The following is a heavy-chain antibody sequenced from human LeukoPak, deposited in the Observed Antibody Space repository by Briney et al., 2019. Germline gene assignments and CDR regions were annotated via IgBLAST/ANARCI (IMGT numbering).Heavy chain of an antibody. CDR3: ARQVGYCSGGSCSKTRPFDY. CDR2: IYYSGST. V-gene: IGHV4-59*08. D-gene: IGHD2-15*01. J-gene: IGHJ4*02. CDR1: GGSISSYY. Sequence: SETLSLTCTVSGGSISSYYWSWIRQPPGKGLEWIGYIYYSGSTNYNPSLKSRVTISVDTSKNQFSLKLGSVTAADTAVYYCARQVGYCSGGSCSKTRPFDYWGQGTLVTVSS.